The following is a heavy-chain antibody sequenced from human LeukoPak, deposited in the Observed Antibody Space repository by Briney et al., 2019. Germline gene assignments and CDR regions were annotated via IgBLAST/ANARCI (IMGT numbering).Heavy chain of an antibody. CDR2: MYHSGST. Sequence: SETLSLTCTVSGGSISSGSYYWGWLRQPPGKGLEWIGSMYHSGSTYYNPSLKSRVTISVDTSKNQFSLRLTSVTAADTAVYYCARQTGSGLFILPGGQGTLVTVSS. J-gene: IGHJ4*02. V-gene: IGHV4-39*01. CDR3: ARQTGSGLFILP. D-gene: IGHD3/OR15-3a*01. CDR1: GGSISSGSYY.